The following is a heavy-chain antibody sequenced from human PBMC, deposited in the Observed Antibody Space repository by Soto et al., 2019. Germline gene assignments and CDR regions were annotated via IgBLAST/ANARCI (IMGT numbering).Heavy chain of an antibody. J-gene: IGHJ6*02. CDR3: ARGQIGTFFPLEYYYYGMDV. V-gene: IGHV4-61*01. Sequence: PSETLSLTCTVSGGSVSSGSYYWSWIRQPPGKGLEWIGYIYYSGSTNYNPSLKSRVTISVDTSKNQFSLKLSSVTAADTAVYYCARGQIGTFFPLEYYYYGMDVWGQGTTVTVSS. CDR1: GGSVSSGSYY. CDR2: IYYSGST. D-gene: IGHD6-13*01.